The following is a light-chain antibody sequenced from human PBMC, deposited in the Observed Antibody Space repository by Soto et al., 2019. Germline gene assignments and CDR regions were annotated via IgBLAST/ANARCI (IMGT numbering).Light chain of an antibody. CDR3: QQYGSSLGVT. J-gene: IGKJ5*01. Sequence: EIVLTQSPGTLSLSPGERATLSCRASQSVSSSYLAWYQHKPGQAPRPLIYGASSTATGIPDRFSGSGSGTDFTLTISRLEPEDFAVYYCQQYGSSLGVTFGGGTRLEIK. CDR1: QSVSSSY. V-gene: IGKV3-20*01. CDR2: GAS.